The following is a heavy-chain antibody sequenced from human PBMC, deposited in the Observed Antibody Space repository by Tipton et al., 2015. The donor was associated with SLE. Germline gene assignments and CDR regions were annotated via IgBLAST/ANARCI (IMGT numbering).Heavy chain of an antibody. V-gene: IGHV4-61*02. D-gene: IGHD6-13*01. CDR1: GGSISSGSYY. CDR2: IYTSGST. J-gene: IGHJ4*02. CDR3: ARDGSSSGLL. Sequence: TLSLTCTVSGGSISSGSYYWSWIRQPAGKALEWIGRIYTSGSTNYNPSLKSRVTISVDTSKNQFSLKLSSVTAADTAVYYCARDGSSSGLLWGQGTLVTVSS.